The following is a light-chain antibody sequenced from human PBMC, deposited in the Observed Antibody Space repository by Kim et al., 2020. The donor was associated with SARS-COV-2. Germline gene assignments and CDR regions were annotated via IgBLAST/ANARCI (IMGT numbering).Light chain of an antibody. Sequence: SASVGDRVTITCQASQDISNDLNWYQQKPGKAPKLLIYDASNLETGVPSRFSGSGSGTDFTFTISSLQPEDIATYYCQQYDNLTQTFGQGTKLEI. J-gene: IGKJ2*01. CDR3: QQYDNLTQT. CDR2: DAS. V-gene: IGKV1-33*01. CDR1: QDISND.